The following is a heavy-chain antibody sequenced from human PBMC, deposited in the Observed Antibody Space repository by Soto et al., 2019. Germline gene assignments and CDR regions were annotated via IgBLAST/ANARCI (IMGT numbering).Heavy chain of an antibody. CDR3: AREEGFRITMDRGRWFDP. CDR1: GYTFTGYY. D-gene: IGHD3-10*01. J-gene: IGHJ5*02. CDR2: VNPISGDT. Sequence: ASVKVSCRASGYTFTGYYLHWVRQAPGQGLEWMGWVNPISGDTNYAQKFQDRVIMTRDRSITTVHMELSRLRSDDTAVYYCAREEGFRITMDRGRWFDPWGQGTLVTVSS. V-gene: IGHV1-2*02.